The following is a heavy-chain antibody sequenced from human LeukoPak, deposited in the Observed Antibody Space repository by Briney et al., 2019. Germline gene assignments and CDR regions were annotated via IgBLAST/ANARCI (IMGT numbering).Heavy chain of an antibody. V-gene: IGHV1-69*13. Sequence: GASVKVSCKASGGTFSSYAISWVRQAPGQGLEWMGGTIPIFGTANYAQKFQGRVTITADESTSTAYMELSSLRSEDTAVYYCARGGMITFGGVIVPDIDYWGQGTLVTVSS. J-gene: IGHJ4*02. D-gene: IGHD3-16*02. CDR1: GGTFSSYA. CDR3: ARGGMITFGGVIVPDIDY. CDR2: TIPIFGTA.